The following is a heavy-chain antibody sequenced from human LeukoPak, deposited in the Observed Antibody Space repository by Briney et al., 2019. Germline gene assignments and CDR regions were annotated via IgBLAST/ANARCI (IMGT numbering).Heavy chain of an antibody. CDR2: IYYSGST. CDR1: GDSISSSSYY. J-gene: IGHJ4*02. D-gene: IGHD3-22*01. Sequence: PSETLSLTCTVSGDSISSSSYYWGWIRQPPGKGLEWIGNIYYSGSTYYNPPLRSRLTISLDTSKNQFSLTLSSVTAADTAVYYCARLQYYYDSNGYYSLYYFDYWGQGTVVTVSS. CDR3: ARLQYYYDSNGYYSLYYFDY. V-gene: IGHV4-39*01.